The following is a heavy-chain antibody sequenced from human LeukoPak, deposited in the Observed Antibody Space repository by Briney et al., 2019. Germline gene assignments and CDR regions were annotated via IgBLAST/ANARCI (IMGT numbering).Heavy chain of an antibody. J-gene: IGHJ6*02. V-gene: IGHV3-74*01. CDR3: ALQRYGDYSNMDV. D-gene: IGHD4-17*01. Sequence: GGSLRLSCAASGFRFSRYWMHWVRQAPGEGLVWVSRIEGDGGTTNYADSMKGRFTVSRDNAKNILYLQMNSLRAEDTAVYYCALQRYGDYSNMDVWGRGTTVTVSS. CDR2: IEGDGGTT. CDR1: GFRFSRYW.